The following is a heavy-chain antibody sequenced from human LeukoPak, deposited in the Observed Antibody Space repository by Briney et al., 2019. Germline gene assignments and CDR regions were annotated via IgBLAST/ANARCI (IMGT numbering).Heavy chain of an antibody. J-gene: IGHJ4*02. D-gene: IGHD1-1*01. CDR1: GFSFRTYD. CDR3: ARPNWNGYFDY. V-gene: IGHV3-23*01. CDR2: ISGSGDNT. Sequence: GGSLRLSCAASGFSFRTYDMSWVRQAPGKGLEWVSTISGSGDNTYYADSVKGRFTISRDNSKNTLNLQMNSLRAEDTAVYYCARPNWNGYFDYWGQGTLVTVSS.